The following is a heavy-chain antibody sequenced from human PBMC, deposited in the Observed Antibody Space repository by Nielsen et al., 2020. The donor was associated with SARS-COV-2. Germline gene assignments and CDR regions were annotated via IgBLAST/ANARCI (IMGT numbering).Heavy chain of an antibody. CDR1: GLTLSTFW. CDR3: VRGACSSSSCYYWYLDL. J-gene: IGHJ2*01. V-gene: IGHV3-74*01. D-gene: IGHD2-2*01. CDR2: IDGDGSRT. Sequence: GESLKISCTASGLTLSTFWMHWVRQVPGKGLVWVSRIDGDGSRTTYADFAKGRFSISRDNAKNTVDLEMNSLRAEDTGVYYCVRGACSSSSCYYWYLDLWGRGTLVTVSS.